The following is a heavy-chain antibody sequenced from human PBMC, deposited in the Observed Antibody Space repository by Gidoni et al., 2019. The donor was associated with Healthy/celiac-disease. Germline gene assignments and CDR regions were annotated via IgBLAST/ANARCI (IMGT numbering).Heavy chain of an antibody. CDR2: INAGNGNT. D-gene: IGHD6-19*01. J-gene: IGHJ4*02. CDR1: GYTFTSYA. CDR3: AREGSSGWLYYFDY. Sequence: QVPLVQSGAEVKKPGASVKVSCNASGYTFTSYAMHWVRPAPGQRLEWMGWINAGNGNTKYSQKFQGRVTITRDTSASTAYMELSSLRSEDTAVYYCAREGSSGWLYYFDYWGQGTLVTVSS. V-gene: IGHV1-3*01.